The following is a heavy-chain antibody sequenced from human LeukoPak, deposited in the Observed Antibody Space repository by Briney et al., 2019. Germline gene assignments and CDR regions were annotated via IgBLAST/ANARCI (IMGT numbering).Heavy chain of an antibody. CDR3: ARDYGGSSPFDY. V-gene: IGHV3-48*03. Sequence: GGSLRLSCAASGFTFSNYEMHWVRQAPGKGLEWVSYISSSGSDIYYADSVKGRFTISRDNAKNSLYLHMNSLRAEDTAVYYCARDYGGSSPFDYWGQGALVTVSS. J-gene: IGHJ4*02. CDR2: ISSSGSDI. D-gene: IGHD4-23*01. CDR1: GFTFSNYE.